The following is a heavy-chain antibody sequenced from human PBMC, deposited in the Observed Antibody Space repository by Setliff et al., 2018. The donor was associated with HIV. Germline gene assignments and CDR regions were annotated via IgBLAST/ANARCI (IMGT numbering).Heavy chain of an antibody. Sequence: VASVKVSCKASGYAFTSYAMHWMRQAPGQRLEWMGWINAGNGNTKYSQKFQDRVTITRDTSASTAYMELRLRSEDTAVYYCARTLFPSSSLFSNWGQGTLVTVSS. D-gene: IGHD6-13*01. CDR3: ARTLFPSSSLFSN. V-gene: IGHV1-3*01. CDR1: GYAFTSYA. CDR2: INAGNGNT. J-gene: IGHJ4*02.